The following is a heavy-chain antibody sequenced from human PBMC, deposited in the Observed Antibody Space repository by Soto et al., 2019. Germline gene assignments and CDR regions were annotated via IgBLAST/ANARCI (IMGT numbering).Heavy chain of an antibody. CDR1: GFTFTRYS. V-gene: IGHV3-21*04. Sequence: GGSLRLSCAASGFTFTRYSMNWVRQAPGKGLEWVSSISSTTNYIYYADSVKGRFTISRDNAKNSLYLQMNSLRAEDTAVYYCARESYDILTGLNWFDPWGQGTLVTVSS. CDR2: ISSTTNYI. CDR3: ARESYDILTGLNWFDP. D-gene: IGHD3-9*01. J-gene: IGHJ5*02.